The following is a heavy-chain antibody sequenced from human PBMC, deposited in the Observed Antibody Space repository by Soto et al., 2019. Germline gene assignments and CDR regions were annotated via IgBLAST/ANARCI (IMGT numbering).Heavy chain of an antibody. V-gene: IGHV1-69*12. D-gene: IGHD2-8*01. CDR2: IIPIFGTA. J-gene: IGHJ4*02. Sequence: QVQLVQSGAEVKKPGSSVKVSCKASGGTFSSYAISWVRQAPGQGLEWMGGIIPIFGTANYAQKFQGRVTITADESTRTAYMELSSLRSEDTAVYYCAYCTNGVCYEGGRYYFAYWGQGTLVTVSS. CDR1: GGTFSSYA. CDR3: AYCTNGVCYEGGRYYFAY.